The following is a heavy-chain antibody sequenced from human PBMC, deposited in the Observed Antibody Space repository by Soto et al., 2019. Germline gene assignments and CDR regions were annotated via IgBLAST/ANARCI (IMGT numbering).Heavy chain of an antibody. J-gene: IGHJ6*02. CDR1: GFIISSNN. D-gene: IGHD3-10*01. CDR2: IYSGDST. CDR3: ARNKPGNYGMDV. V-gene: IGHV3-53*02. Sequence: EVQLEDTGGGLIQPGGSLRLSCAASGFIISSNNMNWVRQAPGKGLDWVSIIYSGDSTSYAGSVKGRFTISRDNSKNTVFLQMNSLRAEDTAVYYCARNKPGNYGMDVWGRGTTVTVSS.